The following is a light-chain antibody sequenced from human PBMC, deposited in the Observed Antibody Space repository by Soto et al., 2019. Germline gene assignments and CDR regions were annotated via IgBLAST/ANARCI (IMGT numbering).Light chain of an antibody. CDR1: QSVSNSY. Sequence: IVLTQSPGTLSLSTGERATLSCRAGQSVSNSYLAWYQQNPGQAPRLLMYGASSRATGIPDRFSGRGSGTDFTLTISSLQPEDFAVYYCQRYGSSPPTFGAGTKVDIK. J-gene: IGKJ4*02. CDR3: QRYGSSPPT. V-gene: IGKV3-20*01. CDR2: GAS.